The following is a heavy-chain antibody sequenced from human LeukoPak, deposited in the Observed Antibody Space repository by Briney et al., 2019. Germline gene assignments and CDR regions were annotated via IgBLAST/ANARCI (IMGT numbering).Heavy chain of an antibody. CDR3: AKGHSNGYYYFDS. V-gene: IGHV3-30*18. CDR1: GFIFSNYD. D-gene: IGHD5-24*01. Sequence: PGGSLRLSCAASGFIFSNYDMHWVRHAPGKGLEWVAVMSYDGSNKYYADSLKGRFTISRDNSKNTVFLQMNSLRGEDTAVYYCAKGHSNGYYYFDSWGQGTLVTVSS. J-gene: IGHJ4*02. CDR2: MSYDGSNK.